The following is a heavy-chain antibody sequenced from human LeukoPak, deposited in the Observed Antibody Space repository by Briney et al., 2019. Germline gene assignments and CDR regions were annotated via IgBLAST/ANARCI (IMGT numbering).Heavy chain of an antibody. CDR2: TYYRSKWYN. CDR1: GDSVSSNSAT. J-gene: IGHJ4*02. Sequence: SQTLSLTCAISGDSVSSNSATWNWIRQSPSRGLEWLGRTYYRSKWYNDYAVSVKSRITINPDTSENQFSLKLSSVTAADTAVYYCARLQNTAMVFDYWGQGTLVTVSS. D-gene: IGHD5-18*01. V-gene: IGHV6-1*01. CDR3: ARLQNTAMVFDY.